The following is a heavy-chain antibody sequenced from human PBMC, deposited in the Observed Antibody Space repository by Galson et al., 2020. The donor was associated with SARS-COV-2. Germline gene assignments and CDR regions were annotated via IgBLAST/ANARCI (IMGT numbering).Heavy chain of an antibody. V-gene: IGHV4-59*08. Sequence: ETSETLSLTYTVSRGSISNHYWSWIRQPPGKGLEWIGYIDDSGTTNFNPSLKSRVTISLDTPKNQFSLKVNSVAAADTAVYYCAKLAEGRRSSEDYWGQGTRVTVSS. D-gene: IGHD1-26*01. CDR1: RGSISNHY. CDR3: AKLAEGRRSSEDY. J-gene: IGHJ4*02. CDR2: IDDSGTT.